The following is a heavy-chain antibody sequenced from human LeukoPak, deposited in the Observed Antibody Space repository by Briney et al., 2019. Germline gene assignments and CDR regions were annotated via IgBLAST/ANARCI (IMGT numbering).Heavy chain of an antibody. Sequence: PSETLSLTCTVSGGSISSYYWSLIRQPPGKGLEWIVYIYYSGSTNYNPSLKSRVTISVDTSKNQFSLKLSSVTAADTAVYYCARHVYSSSWYIYYYGMDVWGQGTTVTVSS. CDR3: ARHVYSSSWYIYYYGMDV. CDR1: GGSISSYY. D-gene: IGHD6-13*01. CDR2: IYYSGST. J-gene: IGHJ6*02. V-gene: IGHV4-59*08.